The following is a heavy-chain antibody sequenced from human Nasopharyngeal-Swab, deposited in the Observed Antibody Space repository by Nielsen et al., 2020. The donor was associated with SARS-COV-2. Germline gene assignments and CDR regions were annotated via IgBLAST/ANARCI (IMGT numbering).Heavy chain of an antibody. J-gene: IGHJ5*02. CDR1: GYSFTSYW. Sequence: GGSLRLSCKGSGYSFTSYWISWVRQMPGKGLEWMGRIDPSDSYTNYSPSFRGHVTISADKSISTAYLQWSSLKASDTAMYYCARHQPTIAVDWFDPWGQGTLVTVSS. V-gene: IGHV5-10-1*01. CDR3: ARHQPTIAVDWFDP. D-gene: IGHD6-19*01. CDR2: IDPSDSYT.